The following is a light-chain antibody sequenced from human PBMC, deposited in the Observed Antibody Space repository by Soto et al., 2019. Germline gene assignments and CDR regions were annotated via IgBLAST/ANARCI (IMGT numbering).Light chain of an antibody. J-gene: IGLJ1*01. Sequence: QSALTQPASITESPGQSITISCGGTSSDVGGYICFSWYQPFPGNAPKLFLYEVNNRPSGVSYRFSGSKSSTTASLTISGLQPEDEADYYCSTYADIDTKVCGTETKGTVL. CDR1: SSDVGGYIC. CDR2: EVN. V-gene: IGLV2-14*03. CDR3: STYADIDTKV.